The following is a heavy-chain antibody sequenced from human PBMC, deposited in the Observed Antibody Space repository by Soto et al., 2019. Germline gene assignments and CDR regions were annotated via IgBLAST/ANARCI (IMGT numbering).Heavy chain of an antibody. V-gene: IGHV1-69*12. Sequence: QVQLVQSGAEVKKPGSSVKVSCKASGGTFSSDAINWVRQAPGQGPEWMGGIIPIFGTADYAQKFQGRVTITADESTTTAYMELSSLRSEDTAVYYCARGHEYGGNSDACEIWGQGTMVTVSS. CDR1: GGTFSSDA. J-gene: IGHJ3*02. CDR2: IIPIFGTA. D-gene: IGHD4-17*01. CDR3: ARGHEYGGNSDACEI.